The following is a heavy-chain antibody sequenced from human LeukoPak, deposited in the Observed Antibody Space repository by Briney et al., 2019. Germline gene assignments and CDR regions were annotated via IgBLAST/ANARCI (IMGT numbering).Heavy chain of an antibody. CDR2: IHASGTT. J-gene: IGHJ6*03. V-gene: IGHV4-4*07. D-gene: IGHD3-22*01. CDR3: ARLAGITMINYYYYYMDV. CDR1: GGSISSNY. Sequence: SETLSLTCTVSGGSISSNYWNWIRQRAVKGLEWIGRIHASGTTDYNPSLKSRVTISVDKSKNQFSLRLSSVTAADTAIYYCARLAGITMINYYYYYMDVWGKGTTVTVSS.